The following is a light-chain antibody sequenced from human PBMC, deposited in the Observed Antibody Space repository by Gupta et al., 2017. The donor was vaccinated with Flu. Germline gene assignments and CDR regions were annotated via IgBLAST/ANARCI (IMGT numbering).Light chain of an antibody. V-gene: IGKV3-20*01. J-gene: IGKJ4*01. Sequence: EIVLTQLPGTLSLSPGERATLSCRASQSVRSSYLAWYQQKPGQAPRLLIYGASARATGIPDRFSGSGSGTEFTLTISRLEPEDFAVYYCQLEGRSPITFGGGTKVEIK. CDR2: GAS. CDR3: QLEGRSPIT. CDR1: QSVRSSY.